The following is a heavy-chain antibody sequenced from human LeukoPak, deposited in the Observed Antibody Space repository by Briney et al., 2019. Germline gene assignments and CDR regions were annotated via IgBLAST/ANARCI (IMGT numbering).Heavy chain of an antibody. D-gene: IGHD6-6*01. Sequence: GESLKISCKGSGYSFTNYWIGWVRQMPGKGLEWMGIIYPGDSDTKYSPSFQGQVSISADKSTTTAYLQWSSLKASDTAMYYCARHSYTSSSFNSWGQGTLVTVSS. J-gene: IGHJ4*02. CDR2: IYPGDSDT. CDR1: GYSFTNYW. CDR3: ARHSYTSSSFNS. V-gene: IGHV5-51*01.